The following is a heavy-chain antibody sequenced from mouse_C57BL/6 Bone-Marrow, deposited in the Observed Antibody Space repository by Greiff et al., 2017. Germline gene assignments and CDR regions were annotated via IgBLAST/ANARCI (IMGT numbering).Heavy chain of an antibody. CDR1: GFTFSSYA. V-gene: IGHV5-4*01. J-gene: IGHJ2*01. D-gene: IGHD1-1*01. Sequence: GQLVESGGGLVKPGGSLKLSCAASGFTFSSYAMSWVRQTPEKRLEWVATISDGGSYTYYPDNVKGRFTISRDNAKNNLYLQMSHLKSEDTAMYYCATHYYGSFDYWGQGTTLTVSS. CDR2: ISDGGSYT. CDR3: ATHYYGSFDY.